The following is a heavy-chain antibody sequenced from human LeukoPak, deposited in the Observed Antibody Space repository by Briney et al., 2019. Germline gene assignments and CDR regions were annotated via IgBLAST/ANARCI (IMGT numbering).Heavy chain of an antibody. CDR1: GYTFIDYY. CDR3: ARDHNGGNAFDP. D-gene: IGHD4-23*01. CDR2: ITPNSGAK. Sequence: ASVKVSFKASGYTFIDYYLHWMRQAPGQGLEWMGWITPNSGAKRYAQKFQGRVTMTRDTSVTTAYMELSGLTSDDTAVYYCARDHNGGNAFDPWGQGILVTVSS. V-gene: IGHV1-2*02. J-gene: IGHJ5*02.